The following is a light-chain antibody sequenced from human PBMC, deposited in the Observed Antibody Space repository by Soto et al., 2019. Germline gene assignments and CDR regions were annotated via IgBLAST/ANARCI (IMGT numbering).Light chain of an antibody. Sequence: DIQTTQSPSTLSASVGDRVTITCRASQRISSWLAWYQQKPGKAPKLLIYDASTLESGVPSRFSGSASGTEFSLTISSLQPDDSATYYCQQYNSYWTFGQGTKVDIK. CDR1: QRISSW. J-gene: IGKJ1*01. V-gene: IGKV1-5*01. CDR3: QQYNSYWT. CDR2: DAS.